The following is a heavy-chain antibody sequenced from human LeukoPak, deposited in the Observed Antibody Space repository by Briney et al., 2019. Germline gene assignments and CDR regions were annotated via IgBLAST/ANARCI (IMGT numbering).Heavy chain of an antibody. CDR1: GGTFISYA. CDR3: ARGPGIAAAGIFDY. Sequence: SVKVSCKASGGTFISYAISWGRQAPGQGREWMGRIIPIFGTANYAQKFQGRVTITTDESTSTAYMELSSLRSEDTAVYYCARGPGIAAAGIFDYWGQGTLVTVSS. D-gene: IGHD6-13*01. CDR2: IIPIFGTA. V-gene: IGHV1-69*05. J-gene: IGHJ4*02.